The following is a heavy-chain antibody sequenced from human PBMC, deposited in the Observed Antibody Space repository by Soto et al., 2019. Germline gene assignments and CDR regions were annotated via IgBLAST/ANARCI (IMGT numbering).Heavy chain of an antibody. D-gene: IGHD1-20*01. Sequence: QVQLVQSGAEVKKPGSSVKVSCKASGGTFSSYAISWVRQAPGQGLEWMGGIIPIFGTANYAQKFQGRVTITGEESTRTAYRELSSLRSEDRAVYYGARRAITGTITFDYWGQGTLVTVSS. V-gene: IGHV1-69*01. CDR1: GGTFSSYA. J-gene: IGHJ4*02. CDR3: ARRAITGTITFDY. CDR2: IIPIFGTA.